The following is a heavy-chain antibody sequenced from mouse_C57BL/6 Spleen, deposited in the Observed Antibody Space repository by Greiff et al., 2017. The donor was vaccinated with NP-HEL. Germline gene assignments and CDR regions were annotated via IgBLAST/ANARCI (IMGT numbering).Heavy chain of an antibody. D-gene: IGHD3-3*01. CDR3: ARSRDRFAY. CDR1: GYAFSSSW. V-gene: IGHV1-82*01. J-gene: IGHJ3*01. CDR2: IYPGDGDT. Sequence: QVQLQQSGPELVKPGASVKISCKASGYAFSSSWMNWVKQRPGKGLEWIGRIYPGDGDTNYNGKFKGKATLTADKSSSTAYMQLSSRTSEDAAVYFCARSRDRFAYWGQGTLVTVSA.